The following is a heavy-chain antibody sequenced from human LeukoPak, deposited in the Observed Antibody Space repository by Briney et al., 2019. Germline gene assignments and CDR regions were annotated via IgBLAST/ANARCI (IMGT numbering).Heavy chain of an antibody. Sequence: SETLSLTCNVSGGSISSYYWSWIRQPPGKGLEWIGYIHHSGSTNYNPSLKSRVTISVDTPKNQFSLKLSSVTAADTAVCYCARESGSSGWYGSFYFDYWGQGTLVTVSS. D-gene: IGHD6-19*01. J-gene: IGHJ4*02. V-gene: IGHV4-59*12. CDR2: IHHSGST. CDR3: ARESGSSGWYGSFYFDY. CDR1: GGSISSYY.